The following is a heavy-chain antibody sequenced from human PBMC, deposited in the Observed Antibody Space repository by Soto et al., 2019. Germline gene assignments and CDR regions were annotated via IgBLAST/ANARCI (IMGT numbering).Heavy chain of an antibody. CDR1: GFTFSSYA. CDR2: ISGSGGST. Sequence: GGSLRLSCAASGFTFSSYAMSWVRQAPGKGLEWVSAISGSGGSTYYADSVKGRFTISRDNSKNTLYLQMNSLGAEDTAVYYCVKGQLWFGELSDFGDWGHRTLVAVAS. J-gene: IGHJ4*01. CDR3: VKGQLWFGELSDFGD. V-gene: IGHV3-23*01. D-gene: IGHD3-10*01.